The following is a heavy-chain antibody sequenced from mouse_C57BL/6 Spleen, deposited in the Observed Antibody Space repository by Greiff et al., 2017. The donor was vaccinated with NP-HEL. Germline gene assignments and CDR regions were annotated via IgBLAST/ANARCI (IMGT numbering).Heavy chain of an antibody. Sequence: DVMLVESEGGLVQPGSSMKLSCTASGFTFSDYYMAWVRQVPEKGLEWVANINYDGSSTYYLDSLKSRFIISRDNAKNILYLQMSSLKSEDTATYYCARGILRYPYAMDYWGQGTSVTVSS. J-gene: IGHJ4*01. CDR1: GFTFSDYY. D-gene: IGHD1-1*01. CDR3: ARGILRYPYAMDY. V-gene: IGHV5-16*01. CDR2: INYDGSST.